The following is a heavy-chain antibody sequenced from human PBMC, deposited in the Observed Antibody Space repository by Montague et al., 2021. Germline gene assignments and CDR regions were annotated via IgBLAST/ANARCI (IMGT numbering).Heavy chain of an antibody. Sequence: SETLSLTCSVSGGSISTYYWSWIRQPAGKGLEWIGHISPRGSTKCNPSLKGRLTVSMDTSKNQFSLKLSSVTAADTAIYYCAVGSESAWELLHHWGQGILVTVSS. CDR3: AVGSESAWELLHH. J-gene: IGHJ5*02. D-gene: IGHD1-26*01. V-gene: IGHV4-4*07. CDR2: ISPRGST. CDR1: GGSISTYY.